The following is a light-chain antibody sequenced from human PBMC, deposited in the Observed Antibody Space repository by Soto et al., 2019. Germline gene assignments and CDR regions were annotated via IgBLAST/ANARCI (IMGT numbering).Light chain of an antibody. CDR1: QDIHND. Sequence: AVHMTQSPSSLSASLGDRVTITCRASQDIHNDLGWYQQQPGKAPKLLIYATSTLQSGVPSRFSGSGSGTDFTLTIHSLQPEDFATYYCLQDYSYPATFGAGTKVDIK. CDR2: ATS. J-gene: IGKJ4*01. CDR3: LQDYSYPAT. V-gene: IGKV1-6*01.